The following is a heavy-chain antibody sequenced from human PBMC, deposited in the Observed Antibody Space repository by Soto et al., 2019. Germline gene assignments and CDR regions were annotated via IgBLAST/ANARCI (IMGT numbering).Heavy chain of an antibody. D-gene: IGHD3-22*01. Sequence: PSETLSLTCTVSGGSVSSGIYYWSWIRQPPGKGLELIGYIYYSGSTNYNPSLKSRVTISVDTSKNQFSLKLSSVTTADTAVYYCARVRYNESSDYLSKRFNPWGQRTQVPVSS. CDR1: GGSVSSGIYY. V-gene: IGHV4-61*01. CDR3: ARVRYNESSDYLSKRFNP. J-gene: IGHJ5*02. CDR2: IYYSGST.